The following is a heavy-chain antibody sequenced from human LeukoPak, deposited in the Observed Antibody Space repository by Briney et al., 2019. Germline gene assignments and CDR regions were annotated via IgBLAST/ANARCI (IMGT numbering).Heavy chain of an antibody. D-gene: IGHD5-24*01. CDR2: INPNSGGT. CDR3: ARVGRWLQAFDY. CDR1: GYTFTGYY. Sequence: ASVKVSCKAFGYTFTGYYMHWVRQAPGQGLEWMGWINPNSGGTDYAQKFQGRVTMTRDTSISTAYMELSRLRSDDTAVYYCARVGRWLQAFDYWGQGTLVTVSS. V-gene: IGHV1-2*02. J-gene: IGHJ4*02.